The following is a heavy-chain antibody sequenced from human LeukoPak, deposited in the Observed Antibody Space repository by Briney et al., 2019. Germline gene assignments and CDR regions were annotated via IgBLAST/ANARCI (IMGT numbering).Heavy chain of an antibody. Sequence: GGSLRLSCVDSGLFFSVHYMSWVRQGPGKGLEWVAKTNPDGTETSYVDSVKGRFTISRDNAKNSLYLQMNSLRDEDTAVYYCVRDHWWSFDAWDQGTLVTVSS. J-gene: IGHJ4*02. CDR3: VRDHWWSFDA. CDR1: GLFFSVHY. V-gene: IGHV3-7*01. CDR2: TNPDGTET. D-gene: IGHD2-15*01.